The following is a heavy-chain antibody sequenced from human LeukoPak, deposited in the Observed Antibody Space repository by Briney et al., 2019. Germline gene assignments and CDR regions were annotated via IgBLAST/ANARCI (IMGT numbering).Heavy chain of an antibody. V-gene: IGHV3-30*04. CDR2: ISYDGSNK. D-gene: IGHD4-17*01. J-gene: IGHJ6*03. CDR3: ARDHGDYVAAYYYYYMDV. Sequence: GRSLRLSCAASGFTFSSYAMHWVRQAPGKGLEWVAVISYDGSNKYYADSVKGRFTISRDNSKNTLYLQMNSLRAEDTAVYYCARDHGDYVAAYYYYYMDVWGKGTTVTVSS. CDR1: GFTFSSYA.